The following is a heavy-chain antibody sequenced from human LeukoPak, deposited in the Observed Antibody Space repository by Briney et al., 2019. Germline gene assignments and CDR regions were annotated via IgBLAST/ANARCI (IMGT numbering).Heavy chain of an antibody. Sequence: SVKGSCKASGGTFSSYAISWVRQAPGQGLEWMGGIIPIFGTANYAQKFQGRVTITTDESTSTAYMELSSLRSEDTAVYYCARGQLLQSYYYYYMDVWGKGTTVTVSS. V-gene: IGHV1-69*05. CDR1: GGTFSSYA. CDR3: ARGQLLQSYYYYYMDV. CDR2: IIPIFGTA. J-gene: IGHJ6*03. D-gene: IGHD4-23*01.